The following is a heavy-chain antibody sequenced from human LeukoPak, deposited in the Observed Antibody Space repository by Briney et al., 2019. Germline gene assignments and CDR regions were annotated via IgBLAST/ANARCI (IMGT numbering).Heavy chain of an antibody. Sequence: SVKVSCKASGGTFSSYAISWVRQAPGQGLEWMGGIIPIFGTANYAQKFQGRVTITADESTSTAYMELSSLRSEDTAVYYCARRIATVAGIYYFDYWGQGTLVTVSS. CDR2: IIPIFGTA. V-gene: IGHV1-69*13. J-gene: IGHJ4*02. CDR3: ARRIATVAGIYYFDY. CDR1: GGTFSSYA. D-gene: IGHD6-19*01.